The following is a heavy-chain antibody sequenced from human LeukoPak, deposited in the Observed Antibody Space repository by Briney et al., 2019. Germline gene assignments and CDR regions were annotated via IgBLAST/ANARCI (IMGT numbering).Heavy chain of an antibody. D-gene: IGHD3-10*01. CDR1: GFTFSSYA. CDR2: ISYDGSNK. J-gene: IGHJ4*02. CDR3: AKSPPLHYYGSGSYGDSDY. Sequence: GGSLRLSCAASGFTFSSYAMHWVRQAPGKGLEWVAVISYDGSNKYYADSVKGRFTISRDNSKNTLYLQMNSLRAEDTAVYYCAKSPPLHYYGSGSYGDSDYWGQGTLVTVSS. V-gene: IGHV3-30-3*02.